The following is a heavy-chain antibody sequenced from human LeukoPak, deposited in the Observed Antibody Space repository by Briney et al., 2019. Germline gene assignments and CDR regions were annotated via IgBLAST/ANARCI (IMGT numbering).Heavy chain of an antibody. D-gene: IGHD6-19*01. CDR3: AREYSSFEY. CDR2: INWSGYT. V-gene: IGHV4-59*01. Sequence: SETLSLTCTVSGGSISTYYWSWIRQPPGKGPEWVGYINWSGYTDYNPSLKSRVTISVDTSKNHFSLKLRSVTAADTAVYYCAREYSSFEYWGQGILVTVSS. CDR1: GGSISTYY. J-gene: IGHJ4*02.